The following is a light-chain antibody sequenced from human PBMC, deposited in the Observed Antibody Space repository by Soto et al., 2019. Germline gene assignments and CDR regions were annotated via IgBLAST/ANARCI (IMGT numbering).Light chain of an antibody. Sequence: EIVMTQSPATLSVSPGERATLSCRASHSVSSDLAWYQQKPGQAPRLLTYGASTRAIGIPARFSGSGSGTEFTLTISSLQSEDFAVYYCQQYNNWPPTFGQGTRLEIK. CDR2: GAS. CDR3: QQYNNWPPT. J-gene: IGKJ5*01. V-gene: IGKV3-15*01. CDR1: HSVSSD.